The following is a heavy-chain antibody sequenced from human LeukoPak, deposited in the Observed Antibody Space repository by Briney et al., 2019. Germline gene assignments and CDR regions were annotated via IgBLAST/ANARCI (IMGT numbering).Heavy chain of an antibody. J-gene: IGHJ4*02. CDR3: AKWGDYDILTGYYVSDF. CDR2: ITGSGDTT. Sequence: QPGASLRLSCAAAGFIFRNNAMSWVRQAPGKGLEWVSAITGSGDTTYYADSVKGRFTISRDNPKNTLYVEMNTLRAEDTAVYYCAKWGDYDILTGYYVSDFWGQGTLVTVSS. D-gene: IGHD3-9*01. CDR1: GFIFRNNA. V-gene: IGHV3-23*01.